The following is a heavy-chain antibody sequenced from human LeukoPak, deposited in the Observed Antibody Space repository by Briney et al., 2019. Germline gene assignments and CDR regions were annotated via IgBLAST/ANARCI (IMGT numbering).Heavy chain of an antibody. V-gene: IGHV3-23*01. D-gene: IGHD2-2*01. CDR3: ARLPAAINGYFDP. CDR1: GFTFSSSA. J-gene: IGHJ5*02. CDR2: ISGGGGST. Sequence: GGSLRLSCAASGFTFSSSAMSWVRQAPGKGLEWVSTISGGGGSTYYADSVKGRFATSRDNSRNTLFLQINSLRVEDTALYYCARLPAAINGYFDPWGQGTLVSVSA.